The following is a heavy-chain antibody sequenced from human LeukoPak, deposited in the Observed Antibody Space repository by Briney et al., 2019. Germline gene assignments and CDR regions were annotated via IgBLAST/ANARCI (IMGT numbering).Heavy chain of an antibody. CDR1: GFTFGDYA. J-gene: IGHJ5*02. CDR2: ISGDVATQ. CDR3: VKGHYDPFDP. D-gene: IGHD3-22*01. V-gene: IGHV3-23*01. Sequence: GGSMRPAWPAYGFTFGDYAMSWDRQAPGKGLEWVAAISGDVATQYYQDSMKGRFTASRDNAKNTLYLQMNSLRAEDTAVYYCVKGHYDPFDPWGQGTLVTVSS.